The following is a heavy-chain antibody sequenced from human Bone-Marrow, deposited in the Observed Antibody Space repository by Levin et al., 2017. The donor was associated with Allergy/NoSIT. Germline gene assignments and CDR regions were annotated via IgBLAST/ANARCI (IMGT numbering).Heavy chain of an antibody. J-gene: IGHJ4*01. CDR3: ARGYDDLWRDL. CDR1: GFTFSRFG. Sequence: HPGGSLRLSCAASGFTFSRFGMHWVRQAPGKGLEWVAVIWYDGSRRYYADSVKGRFSISRDNSRNTLYLQMDSLRAEDTAVYYCARGYDDLWRDLWGQGTQVTVSS. D-gene: IGHD3-3*01. V-gene: IGHV3-33*01. CDR2: IWYDGSRR.